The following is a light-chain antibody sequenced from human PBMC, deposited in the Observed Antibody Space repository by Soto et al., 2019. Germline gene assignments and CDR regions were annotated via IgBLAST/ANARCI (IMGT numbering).Light chain of an antibody. Sequence: QSALTQPASVPGSPGQSITISCTGTSSDVGGYNYVSWYQQHPGKAPKLMIYDVSNRPSGVSNRFSGSKSGNTASLTISGLQAEDEADYYCSSYTRSSTLVVFGGGTQLTVL. CDR2: DVS. CDR1: SSDVGGYNY. V-gene: IGLV2-14*01. CDR3: SSYTRSSTLVV. J-gene: IGLJ2*01.